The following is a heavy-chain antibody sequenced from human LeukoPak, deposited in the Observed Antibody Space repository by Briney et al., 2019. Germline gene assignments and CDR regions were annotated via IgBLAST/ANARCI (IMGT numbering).Heavy chain of an antibody. CDR2: IYPGDSDT. CDR1: GYRFTSYW. V-gene: IGHV5-51*01. Sequence: GASLKLSCKGSGYRFTSYWIGWVRQMPGKGLEWMGIIYPGDSDTSYSPSFQGQVTLSADKSISTAYLQWSSLKASDTAMYYCARPVAARDYYFDYWGQGTLVTVSS. D-gene: IGHD6-6*01. CDR3: ARPVAARDYYFDY. J-gene: IGHJ4*02.